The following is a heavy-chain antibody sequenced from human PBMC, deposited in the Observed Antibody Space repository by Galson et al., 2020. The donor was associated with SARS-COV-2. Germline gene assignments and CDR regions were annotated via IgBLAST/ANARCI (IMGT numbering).Heavy chain of an antibody. CDR3: AKDLGCGTDGSCYSGF. CDR2: ISGGGGNT. Sequence: GESLKISCAASGFTFSIYAMTWVRQAPGKGLEWVSFISGGGGNTYYADSVKGRLTISRDNSKNTLYLQMNSLRAEDTAVYYCAKDLGCGTDGSCYSGFWGQGTLVTVSS. D-gene: IGHD2-15*01. V-gene: IGHV3-23*01. CDR1: GFTFSIYA. J-gene: IGHJ4*02.